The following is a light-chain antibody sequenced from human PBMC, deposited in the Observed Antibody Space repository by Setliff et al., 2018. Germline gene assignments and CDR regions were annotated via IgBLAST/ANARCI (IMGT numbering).Light chain of an antibody. Sequence: QSVLTQPASVSGSPGQSITISCTGTSSDVGAFKYVSWYQQHPGKAPKLMIYEVNNRPSGVSNRFSGSKSGNTASLTISGLQGEDEADYYCYSYTITSTLLFGTGTKGTVL. CDR3: YSYTITSTLL. V-gene: IGLV2-14*01. J-gene: IGLJ1*01. CDR1: SSDVGAFKY. CDR2: EVN.